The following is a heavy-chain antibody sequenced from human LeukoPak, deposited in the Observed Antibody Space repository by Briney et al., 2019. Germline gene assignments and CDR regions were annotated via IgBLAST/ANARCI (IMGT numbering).Heavy chain of an antibody. Sequence: SETLSLTCTVSGGSISSGGYYWSWIRQHPGKGLEWIGYIYYSGSTYYNPSLKSRVTISVDTSKNQFSLKLSSVTAADTAAYYCARASSGSNYFDYWGQGTLVTVSS. CDR3: ARASSGSNYFDY. CDR1: GGSISSGGYY. J-gene: IGHJ4*02. CDR2: IYYSGST. D-gene: IGHD3-10*01. V-gene: IGHV4-31*03.